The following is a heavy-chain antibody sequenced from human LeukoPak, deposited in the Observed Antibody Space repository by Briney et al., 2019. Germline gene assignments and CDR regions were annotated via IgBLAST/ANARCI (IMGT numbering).Heavy chain of an antibody. J-gene: IGHJ6*03. CDR2: IKQDGSEK. D-gene: IGHD2-15*01. CDR3: ARDRGGGHMDV. V-gene: IGHV3-7*01. Sequence: GGSLRLSCAASGFTFSSYWMSWVRQAPGKGLEWVANIKQDGSEKYYVDSVKGRFTISRDNAKNSLFLQMNSLRAEDTAVYYCARDRGGGHMDVWGKGTTVTISS. CDR1: GFTFSSYW.